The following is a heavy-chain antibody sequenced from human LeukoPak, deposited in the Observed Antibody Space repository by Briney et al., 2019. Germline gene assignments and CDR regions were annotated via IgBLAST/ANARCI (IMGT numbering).Heavy chain of an antibody. V-gene: IGHV3-23*01. CDR1: GFTFSSYD. CDR3: ASGLGYCSISSCYAGFDY. CDR2: ITSSGGGT. Sequence: GGSLRLSCAASGFTFSSYDMSWVRQAPGEGLEWVSGITSSGGGTYYPDSVKGRFTISRDNSKNTLYLQMHSLTDEDTAVYYCASGLGYCSISSCYAGFDYWGQGTLVTVSS. J-gene: IGHJ4*02. D-gene: IGHD2-2*01.